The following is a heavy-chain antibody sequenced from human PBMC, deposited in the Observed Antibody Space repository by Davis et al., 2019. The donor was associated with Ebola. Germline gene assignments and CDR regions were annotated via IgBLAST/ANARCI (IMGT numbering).Heavy chain of an antibody. V-gene: IGHV3-7*01. D-gene: IGHD2-8*01. J-gene: IGHJ4*02. CDR2: IKQDGSEK. Sequence: ESLNISFAASGFTFSSYWMNWVRQAPGKGLEWVANIKQDGSEKYYVDSVKGRFTISRENAKNSLHLQMNSLRVEDTAVYYCVVRDERALGYWGQGTLVTVSS. CDR3: VVRDERALGY. CDR1: GFTFSSYW.